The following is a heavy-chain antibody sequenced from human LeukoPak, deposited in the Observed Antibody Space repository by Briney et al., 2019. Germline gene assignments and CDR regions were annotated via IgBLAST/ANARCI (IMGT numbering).Heavy chain of an antibody. D-gene: IGHD3-3*01. Sequence: ASVKVSCKASGGTFSNYAISWVRQAPGQGLEWMGGIIPIFGTANYAQKFQGRVTITTDESTSTAYMELSSLRSEDTAVYYCAGERSGYFDYWGQGTLVTVSS. CDR2: IIPIFGTA. CDR1: GGTFSNYA. J-gene: IGHJ4*02. CDR3: AGERSGYFDY. V-gene: IGHV1-69*05.